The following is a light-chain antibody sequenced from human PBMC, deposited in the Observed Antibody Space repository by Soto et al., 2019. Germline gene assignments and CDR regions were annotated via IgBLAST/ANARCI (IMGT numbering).Light chain of an antibody. CDR1: QSVSSSY. J-gene: IGKJ5*01. V-gene: IGKV3-20*01. CDR2: GAS. Sequence: EIVLTQSPGTLSLSPGERATLSCRASQSVSSSYLAWYQQKPGQAPRLLIYGASSRATGIPDRFSCSGSGTAFTLTISRLEPEDFEVYYCQQYGSSPQTFGQGTRLEIK. CDR3: QQYGSSPQT.